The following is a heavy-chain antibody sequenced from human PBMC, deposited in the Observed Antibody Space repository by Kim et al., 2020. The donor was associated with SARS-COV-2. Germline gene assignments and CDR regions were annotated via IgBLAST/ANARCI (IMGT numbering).Heavy chain of an antibody. CDR2: IIPILGIA. J-gene: IGHJ6*02. CDR3: ARDTPHGDTAMTIYYYGMDV. D-gene: IGHD5-18*01. CDR1: GGTFSSYT. V-gene: IGHV1-69*04. Sequence: SVKVSCKASGGTFSSYTISWVRQAPGQGLEWMGRIIPILGIANYAQKFQGRVTITADKSTSTAYMELSSLRTEDTAVYYCARDTPHGDTAMTIYYYGMDVWGQGTTVTVSS.